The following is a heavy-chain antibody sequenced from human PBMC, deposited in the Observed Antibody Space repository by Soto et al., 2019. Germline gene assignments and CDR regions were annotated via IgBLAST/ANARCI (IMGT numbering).Heavy chain of an antibody. CDR3: ARAARTKSCNWFAP. D-gene: IGHD6-6*01. V-gene: IGHV4-39*01. CDR2: IYYGWST. Sequence: TLSLTCTVSGGSISSSSYYWGWIRQPPGKVLEWIVSIYYGWSTYYNPSLKSRVTISVDTSKNKFSLKLSSVTAADTAVYYCARAARTKSCNWFAPWAQGTMVTVSS. CDR1: GGSISSSSYY. J-gene: IGHJ5*02.